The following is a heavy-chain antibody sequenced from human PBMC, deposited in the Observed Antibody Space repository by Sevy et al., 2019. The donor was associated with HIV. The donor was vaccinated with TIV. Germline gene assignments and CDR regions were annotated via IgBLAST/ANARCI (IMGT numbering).Heavy chain of an antibody. CDR2: ISSSSSYI. CDR3: AGVSGGGDIVVVVAATSSFDI. D-gene: IGHD2-15*01. V-gene: IGHV3-21*01. J-gene: IGHJ3*02. Sequence: LSLTCAASGFTFSSYSMNWVRQAPGKGLEWVSSISSSSSYIYYADSVKGRFTISRDNAKNSLYLQMNSLRAEDTAVYYCAGVSGGGDIVVVVAATSSFDIWGQGTMVTVSS. CDR1: GFTFSSYS.